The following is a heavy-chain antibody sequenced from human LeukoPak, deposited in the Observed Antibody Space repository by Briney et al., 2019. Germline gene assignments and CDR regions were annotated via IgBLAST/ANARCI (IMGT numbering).Heavy chain of an antibody. D-gene: IGHD1-14*01. J-gene: IGHJ4*02. CDR3: ARASTTFDD. Sequence: SETLSLTCSVSGGSITSYYWGWIRQPPGKGLEWIGHVSDGGRTNYSPSLRSRASISVDTSKNQFSLKLNSVTAADTAVYFCARASTTFDDWGQGTLVTVSS. CDR2: VSDGGRT. V-gene: IGHV4-59*01. CDR1: GGSITSYY.